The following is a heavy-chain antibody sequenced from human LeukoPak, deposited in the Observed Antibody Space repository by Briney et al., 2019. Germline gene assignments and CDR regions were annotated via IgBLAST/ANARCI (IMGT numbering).Heavy chain of an antibody. J-gene: IGHJ4*02. CDR2: ISGSGGST. CDR1: GFNVSTNY. CDR3: VKDYGKYQILERATFDF. V-gene: IGHV3-66*02. D-gene: IGHD5-24*01. Sequence: PGGSLRLSCAASGFNVSTNYMSWVRQVPAKGLEWVSAISGSGGSTYYAETVKGRFTISRDNSNNTLYLQMSTLRAEDTAMYYCVKDYGKYQILERATFDFWGQGTLISVSS.